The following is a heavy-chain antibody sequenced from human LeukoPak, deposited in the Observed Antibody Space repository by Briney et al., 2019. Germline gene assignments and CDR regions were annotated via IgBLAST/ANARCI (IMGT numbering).Heavy chain of an antibody. V-gene: IGHV3-23*01. CDR1: GFTFSNYG. Sequence: GGSLRLSCAAFGFTFSNYGMTWVRQAPGKGLEWVSGISGSGGTTYDADSVKGRFTVSRDNSKNILYLQMNSLRADDTAVYFCAKTQGYFDYWGQGTLVTVSS. CDR2: ISGSGGTT. CDR3: AKTQGYFDY. J-gene: IGHJ4*02.